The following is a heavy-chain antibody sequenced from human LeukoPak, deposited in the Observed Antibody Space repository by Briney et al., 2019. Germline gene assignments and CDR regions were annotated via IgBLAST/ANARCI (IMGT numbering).Heavy chain of an antibody. V-gene: IGHV3-23*01. CDR1: GIVFSNTA. CDR2: ISGGGERT. D-gene: IGHD6-19*01. CDR3: GKDGGQYSSGPEFDP. J-gene: IGHJ5*02. Sequence: PGGSLRLSCAASGIVFSNTAMNWARQSPGRGLEWVSAISGGGERTFYADSVKGRFTISRDNSKNMVYLQMNSPRADDTAIYYCGKDGGQYSSGPEFDPRGQGALVTVSS.